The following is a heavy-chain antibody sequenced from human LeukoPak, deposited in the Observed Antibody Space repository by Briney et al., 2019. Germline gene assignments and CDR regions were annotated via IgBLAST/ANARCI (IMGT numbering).Heavy chain of an antibody. CDR2: INHSGST. J-gene: IGHJ4*02. Sequence: PSETLSLTCAVYGGSFSGYYWSWIRQPPGKGLEWIGEINHSGSTNYNPSLKSRVTISVDTSKNQFSLKLSSVTAADTAVYYCARPIAVAGPFDYWGRGTLVTVSS. CDR3: ARPIAVAGPFDY. V-gene: IGHV4-34*01. CDR1: GGSFSGYY. D-gene: IGHD6-19*01.